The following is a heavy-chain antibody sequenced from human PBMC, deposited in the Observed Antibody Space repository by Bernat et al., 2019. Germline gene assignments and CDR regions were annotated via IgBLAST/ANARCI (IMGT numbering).Heavy chain of an antibody. J-gene: IGHJ4*02. CDR2: ISGSGDTT. CDR1: GFTFSSYA. D-gene: IGHD6-13*01. Sequence: EVQLLESGGGLVQPGGSLRLSCAASGFTFSSYAMSWVRQAPGKGLEWVSTISGSGDTTYYADSVKGRFTISRDNSKNTLYLQMNSLRAEDTAVYYCAKDRASSRWYGRFHYWGQGTLVTVSS. V-gene: IGHV3-23*01. CDR3: AKDRASSRWYGRFHY.